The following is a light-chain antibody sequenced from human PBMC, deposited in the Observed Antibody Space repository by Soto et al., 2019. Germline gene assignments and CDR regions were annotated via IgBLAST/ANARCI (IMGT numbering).Light chain of an antibody. J-gene: IGLJ3*02. CDR2: SVS. V-gene: IGLV2-14*01. CDR1: SSDVGRYNY. CDR3: SSYTGSSALWV. Sequence: QSALTQPASVSGSPGQSITISCTGTSSDVGRYNYVSWYQQHPGQAPKLLIYSVSNRPSGVSNRFSGSKSGNTASLTISGLQAEDEADYYCSSYTGSSALWVFGGGTKLTVL.